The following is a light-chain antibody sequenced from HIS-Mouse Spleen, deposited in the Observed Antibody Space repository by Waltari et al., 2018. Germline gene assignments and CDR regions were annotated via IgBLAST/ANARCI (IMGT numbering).Light chain of an antibody. CDR1: SSDVGGYHY. J-gene: IGLJ1*01. CDR3: SSYAGSNNSLYV. V-gene: IGLV2-8*01. CDR2: EVS. Sequence: QSALTQPPSASGSPGQSVTIPSTGPSSDVGGYHYVSWYQQHPGKAPKLMIYEVSKRPSGVPDRFSGSKSGNTASLTVSGLQAEDEADYYCSSYAGSNNSLYVFGTGTKVTVL.